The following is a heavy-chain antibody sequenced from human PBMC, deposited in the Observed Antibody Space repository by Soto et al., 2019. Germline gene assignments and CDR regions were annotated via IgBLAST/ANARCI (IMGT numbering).Heavy chain of an antibody. D-gene: IGHD2-8*01. CDR2: ISAYNGNT. J-gene: IGHJ6*02. CDR3: SRSRPYCTNGVCYTGSSYYYGMDV. CDR1: GCTFTSYG. V-gene: IGHV1-18*04. Sequence: ASVKVSCKASGCTFTSYGISWVRQAPGQGLGWMGWISAYNGNTNYAQKLQGRATMTTDTSTSTAYTELRSLRSDDTAVYYCSRSRPYCTNGVCYTGSSYYYGMDVWGQGTTVTVS.